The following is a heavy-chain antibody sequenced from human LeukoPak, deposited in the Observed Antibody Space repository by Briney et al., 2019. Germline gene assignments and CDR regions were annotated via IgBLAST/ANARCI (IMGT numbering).Heavy chain of an antibody. CDR3: ARVEDHDYGDYYFDY. Sequence: GGSLRLSCAASGFTFSSYAMSWVRQAPGKGLECISGFSGSGGSTYYADSVKGRFTISRDYAKNSLYLQMNSLRAEDTAVYYCARVEDHDYGDYYFDYWGQGTLVTVSS. J-gene: IGHJ4*02. CDR1: GFTFSSYA. CDR2: FSGSGGST. V-gene: IGHV3-23*01. D-gene: IGHD4-17*01.